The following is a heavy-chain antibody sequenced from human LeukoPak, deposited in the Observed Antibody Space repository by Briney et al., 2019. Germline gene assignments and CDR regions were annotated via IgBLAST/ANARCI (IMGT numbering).Heavy chain of an antibody. D-gene: IGHD2-15*01. V-gene: IGHV3-30*18. CDR1: GFTFSSYG. CDR3: AKEQHSGYCSGGSCYSYGTYIDY. Sequence: PGRSLRLSCAASGFTFSSYGMHWVRQAPGKGLEWVAVISYDGSNKYYADSVKGRFTISRDNSKNTLYLQMNSLRAEDTAVYYCAKEQHSGYCSGGSCYSYGTYIDYWGQGTLVTVSS. J-gene: IGHJ4*02. CDR2: ISYDGSNK.